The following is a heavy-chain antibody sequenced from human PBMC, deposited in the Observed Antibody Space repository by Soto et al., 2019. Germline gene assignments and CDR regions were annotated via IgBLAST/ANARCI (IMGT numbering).Heavy chain of an antibody. CDR1: GYSFTSYW. CDR3: ARRPIPGYSSGPTPNDAFDI. J-gene: IGHJ3*02. D-gene: IGHD6-19*01. CDR2: IYPGDPDT. Sequence: GESLKISCKGSGYSFTSYWIGWVRQMPGKGLEWMGIIYPGDPDTRYSPSFQGQVTISADKSISTAYLQWSSLKASDTAMYYCARRPIPGYSSGPTPNDAFDIWGQGTMVTVSS. V-gene: IGHV5-51*01.